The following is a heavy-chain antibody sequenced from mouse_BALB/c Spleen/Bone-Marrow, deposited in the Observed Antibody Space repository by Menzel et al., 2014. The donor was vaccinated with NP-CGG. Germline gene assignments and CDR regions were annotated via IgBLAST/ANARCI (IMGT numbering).Heavy chain of an antibody. V-gene: IGHV7-3*02. CDR2: IRNKANGYTT. J-gene: IGHJ2*01. Sequence: QHRSNLRLSCATSGFTFTDYYMNWVRQPPGKALEWLGFIRNKANGYTTEYSASVKGRFTISRDNSQNILYLQMNTLRAEDSATYYCARDKGRVFFDYWGQGTTLTVSS. CDR3: ARDKGRVFFDY. CDR1: GFTFTDYY.